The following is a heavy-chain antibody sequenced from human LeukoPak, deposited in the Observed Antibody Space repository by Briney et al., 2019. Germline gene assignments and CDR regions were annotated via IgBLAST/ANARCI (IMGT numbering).Heavy chain of an antibody. CDR1: GGSISSSSYY. V-gene: IGHV4-39*07. CDR2: IYYSGST. D-gene: IGHD6-13*01. Sequence: PSETLSLTCTVSGGSISSSSYYWGWIRQPPGKGLEWIGSIYYSGSTYYNPSLKSRVTISVDTSKNQFSLKLSSVAAADTAVYYCAGEIEQQLFCWGQGTLVTVSS. J-gene: IGHJ4*02. CDR3: AGEIEQQLFC.